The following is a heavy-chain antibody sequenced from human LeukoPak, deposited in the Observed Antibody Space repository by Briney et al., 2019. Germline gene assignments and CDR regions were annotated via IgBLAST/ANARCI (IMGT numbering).Heavy chain of an antibody. Sequence: GASVKVSCKASGYTFTGYYMHWVRQAPGQGLEWMGWINPNSGGTNYAQKFQGRVTMTRDTSISTAYMELSRLRSDDTAVYYCARVTSGSYSISWYFDLWGRGTLVTVSS. CDR3: ARVTSGSYSISWYFDL. CDR1: GYTFTGYY. D-gene: IGHD1-26*01. V-gene: IGHV1-2*02. CDR2: INPNSGGT. J-gene: IGHJ2*01.